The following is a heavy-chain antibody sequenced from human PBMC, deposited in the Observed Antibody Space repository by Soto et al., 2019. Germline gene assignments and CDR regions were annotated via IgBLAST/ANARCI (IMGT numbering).Heavy chain of an antibody. J-gene: IGHJ5*02. Sequence: QLQLQESGSGLVKPSQTLSLTCAVSGGSISSGGYSWSWIRQPPGKGLEWIGYIYHSGSTYYNPSLRGRXXIXVXXSKNQFSLKLSSVTAADTAVYYCAREPYGSGLFDPWGQGTLVTVSS. CDR3: AREPYGSGLFDP. D-gene: IGHD3-10*01. V-gene: IGHV4-30-2*01. CDR1: GGSISSGGYS. CDR2: IYHSGST.